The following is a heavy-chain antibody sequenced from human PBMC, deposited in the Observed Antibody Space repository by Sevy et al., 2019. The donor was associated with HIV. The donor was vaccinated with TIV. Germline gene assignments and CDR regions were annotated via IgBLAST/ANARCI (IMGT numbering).Heavy chain of an antibody. CDR1: GFTVNDKY. J-gene: IGHJ4*02. Sequence: GGSLRLSCAISGFTVNDKYIIWVRQAPGKGLEWVSVIFSSGSTYYAYSAKGRFTISRDNSKNTVELQMNSVRAEDTAVYYCVSLFLSYRSGWSYFDYWGQGTLVTVSS. V-gene: IGHV3-66*02. CDR2: IFSSGST. D-gene: IGHD6-19*01. CDR3: VSLFLSYRSGWSYFDY.